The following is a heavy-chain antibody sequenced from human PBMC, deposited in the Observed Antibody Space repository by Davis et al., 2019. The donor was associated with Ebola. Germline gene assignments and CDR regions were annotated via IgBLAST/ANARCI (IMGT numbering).Heavy chain of an antibody. J-gene: IGHJ5*02. V-gene: IGHV1-69*13. CDR1: GGTFSSYA. CDR3: ARNDSVSKWFDP. CDR2: IIPVYGAS. D-gene: IGHD2-21*02. Sequence: SVKVSCKASGGTFSSYAISWVRQAPGQGLEWMGGIIPVYGASYYSQTHKGRLTITADVSTGTAYLEVSSLRSEDTAIYFCARNDSVSKWFDPWGQGTLVTVSS.